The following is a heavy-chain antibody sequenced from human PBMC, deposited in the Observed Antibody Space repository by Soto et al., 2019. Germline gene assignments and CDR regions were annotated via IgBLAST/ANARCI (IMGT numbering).Heavy chain of an antibody. CDR3: ARTKECSYGYKGPYDY. D-gene: IGHD5-18*01. CDR2: IYPGDSDT. V-gene: IGHV5-51*01. CDR1: GYSFTSYW. J-gene: IGHJ4*02. Sequence: GESLKISCKGSGYSFTSYWIGWVRQMPGKGLEWVGIIYPGDSDTRYSPSFQGQVTISADKSISTAYLQWSDLKASDTAMYDCARTKECSYGYKGPYDYWGQGTLVTVSS.